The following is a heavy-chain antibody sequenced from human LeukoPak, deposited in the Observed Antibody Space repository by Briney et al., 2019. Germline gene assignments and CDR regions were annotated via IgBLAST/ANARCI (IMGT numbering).Heavy chain of an antibody. Sequence: GGSLRLSCATSGLTFSTYWMNWVRQAPGKGLEWVSYISSSGSTIYYADSVKGRFTISRDNAKNSLYLQMNSLRAEDTTVYYCAELGITMIGGVWGKGTTVTISS. V-gene: IGHV3-48*04. D-gene: IGHD3-10*02. CDR2: ISSSGSTI. J-gene: IGHJ6*04. CDR3: AELGITMIGGV. CDR1: GLTFSTYW.